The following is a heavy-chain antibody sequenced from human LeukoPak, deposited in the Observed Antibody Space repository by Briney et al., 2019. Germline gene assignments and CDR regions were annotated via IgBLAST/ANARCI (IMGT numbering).Heavy chain of an antibody. CDR3: ARGLRFHVGSGNWFDL. CDR1: GGTFRGYY. CDR2: IDHTGNT. J-gene: IGHJ5*02. Sequence: SETLSLTFAVSGGTFRGYYWSWIRQSPGKRLAWIGEIDHTGNTNYNPSLESRVSLSVDASKNQVSLNLNSVTAADTAVYYCARGLRFHVGSGNWFDLWGQGTLVTVSS. V-gene: IGHV4-34*01. D-gene: IGHD3-10*01.